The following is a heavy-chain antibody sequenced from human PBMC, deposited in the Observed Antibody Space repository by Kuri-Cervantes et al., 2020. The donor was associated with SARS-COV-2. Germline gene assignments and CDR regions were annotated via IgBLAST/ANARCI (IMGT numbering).Heavy chain of an antibody. CDR3: ARVGRFLEWLLSVGGYYYYMGV. Sequence: SETLSLTCTVSGGSINSDHWTWIRQPPGKGLEWIGYIFYSGITNYNPSLQSRVTMSVDKSKNQFSLKLSSVTAADTAVYYCARVGRFLEWLLSVGGYYYYMGVWGKGTTVTVSS. CDR2: IFYSGIT. D-gene: IGHD3-3*01. J-gene: IGHJ6*03. V-gene: IGHV4-59*12. CDR1: GGSINSDH.